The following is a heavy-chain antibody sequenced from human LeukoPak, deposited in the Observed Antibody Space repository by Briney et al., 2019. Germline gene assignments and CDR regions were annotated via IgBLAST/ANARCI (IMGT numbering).Heavy chain of an antibody. D-gene: IGHD4-17*01. CDR2: IYYSGST. J-gene: IGHJ4*02. V-gene: IGHV4-31*03. CDR1: GGSISRGGYY. CDR3: ARAATVTDFDY. Sequence: SETLSLTCTVSGGSISRGGYYWSWIRQHSGKGLEWIGYIYYSGSTYYNPSLKSRVTISVDTSKNQFSLKLSSVTAADTAVYYCARAATVTDFDYWGQGTLVTVSS.